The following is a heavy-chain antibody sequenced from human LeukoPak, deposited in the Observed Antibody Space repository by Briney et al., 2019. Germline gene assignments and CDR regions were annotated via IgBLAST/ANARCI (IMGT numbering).Heavy chain of an antibody. CDR3: AKKGQADDYGKPD. CDR2: ISRGVGST. J-gene: IGHJ4*02. V-gene: IGHV3-23*01. CDR1: GFTFSSYD. Sequence: GGSLRLSCAASGFTFSSYDLSWVRQTPGKGLECVSAISRGVGSTYYADSVKGRFTISRDNSKNTLYLQMNNLRADDTAVYYCAKKGQADDYGKPDWGQGTLVTVSS. D-gene: IGHD4-17*01.